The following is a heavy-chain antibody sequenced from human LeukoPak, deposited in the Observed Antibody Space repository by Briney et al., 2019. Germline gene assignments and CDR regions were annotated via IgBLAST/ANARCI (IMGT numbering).Heavy chain of an antibody. CDR2: ITAYNSNT. V-gene: IGHV1-18*01. Sequence: ASVKVSCKASGYTFTTYGISWVRRAPGQGLECRGWITAYNSNTDYTQKRQGRVTISPHTPTSTASTEIRSLRSDDTAAYFSARSDYVWVAGYFVYWLQGAMAGVSS. CDR3: ARSDYVWVAGYFVY. CDR1: GYTFTTYG. D-gene: IGHD6-19*01. J-gene: IGHJ4*02.